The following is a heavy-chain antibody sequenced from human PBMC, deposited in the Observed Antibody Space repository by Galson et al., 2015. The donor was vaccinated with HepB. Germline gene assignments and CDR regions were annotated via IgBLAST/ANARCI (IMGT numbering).Heavy chain of an antibody. V-gene: IGHV1-69*02. Sequence: SVKVSCKASGGTFSSYTISWVRQAPGQGLEWMGRIIPILGIANYAQKFQGRVTITADKSTSTAYMELSSLRSEDTAVYYCARGGGDCYSEVHCGGDYWGQGTLVTVSS. J-gene: IGHJ4*02. D-gene: IGHD2-21*02. CDR1: GGTFSSYT. CDR3: ARGGGDCYSEVHCGGDY. CDR2: IIPILGIA.